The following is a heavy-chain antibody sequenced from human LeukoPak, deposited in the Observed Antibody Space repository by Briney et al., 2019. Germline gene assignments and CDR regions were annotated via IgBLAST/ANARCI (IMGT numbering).Heavy chain of an antibody. V-gene: IGHV3-48*01. CDR2: ISSSSSTI. Sequence: GGSLRLSCAAPGFTFSTYSMNWVRQAPGKGLEWVSYISSSSSTIYYADSVKGRFIISRDNAKKSLYLQMSSLRAEDTAVYYCARFTESGYYPTHNWFDPWGQGTLVTVSS. CDR1: GFTFSTYS. CDR3: ARFTESGYYPTHNWFDP. J-gene: IGHJ5*02. D-gene: IGHD3-3*01.